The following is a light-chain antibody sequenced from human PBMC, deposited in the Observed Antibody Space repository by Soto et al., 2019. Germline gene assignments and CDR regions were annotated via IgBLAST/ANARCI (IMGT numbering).Light chain of an antibody. V-gene: IGKV1-5*01. J-gene: IGKJ2*01. CDR3: QHYNVYYMYT. CDR1: QTINNW. CDR2: DAS. Sequence: DIQMTQSPSTLSASVGDRVTITCRASQTINNWLAWCQQKPGEAPKLLIYDASTLESGVPSRFSGSGSGTEFTLTISSLQPDDYATYSCQHYNVYYMYTFGQGTKVEIK.